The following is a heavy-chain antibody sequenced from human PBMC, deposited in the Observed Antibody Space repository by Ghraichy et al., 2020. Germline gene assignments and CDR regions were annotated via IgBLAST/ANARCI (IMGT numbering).Heavy chain of an antibody. V-gene: IGHV3-49*04. CDR3: VITTYYYYGMDV. CDR2: IRSKAYGGTI. Sequence: GGSLRLSCTASGFSFGDYAMSWVRQAPGKGLEWVGFIRSKAYGGTIEYAAYVKGRFTISRDDSKSIAYLQMNSLKTEDTAVYYCVITTYYYYGMDVWGQGTTGTVSS. CDR1: GFSFGDYA. J-gene: IGHJ6*02. D-gene: IGHD3-10*01.